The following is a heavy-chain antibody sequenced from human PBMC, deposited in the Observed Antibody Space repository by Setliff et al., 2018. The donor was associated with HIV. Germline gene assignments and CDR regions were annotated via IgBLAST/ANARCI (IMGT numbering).Heavy chain of an antibody. J-gene: IGHJ6*03. CDR2: NYYSGST. CDR1: GDPISEYY. CDR3: ARAYDYSNYFHYYLDV. D-gene: IGHD4-4*01. V-gene: IGHV4-59*01. Sequence: LSLTCNVSGDPISEYYWTWIRQPPGKGLEWIWYNYYSGSTNYNPSLKSRVPISVDTCKNQFSLKLSSLTAAVTAVYYCARAYDYSNYFHYYLDVCGKGTTVTVSS.